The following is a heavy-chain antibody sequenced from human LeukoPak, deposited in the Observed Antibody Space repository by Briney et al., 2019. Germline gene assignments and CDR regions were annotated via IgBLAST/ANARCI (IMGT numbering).Heavy chain of an antibody. CDR2: INHSGGT. D-gene: IGHD3-3*01. Sequence: PSETLSLTCAVYGGSFSGYFWSWLRQPPGKGLEWIGEINHSGGTNYSPSLKSRVTISVDTSKNQFSLKVRSLTAADTAVYYCARGLYFGVPIRAYYFDYWGQGTLVTVSS. J-gene: IGHJ4*02. V-gene: IGHV4-34*01. CDR3: ARGLYFGVPIRAYYFDY. CDR1: GGSFSGYF.